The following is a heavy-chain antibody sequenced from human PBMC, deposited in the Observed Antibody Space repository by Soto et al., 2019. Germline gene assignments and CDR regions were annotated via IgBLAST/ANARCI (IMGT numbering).Heavy chain of an antibody. CDR3: ARGPVVPAATRYNWFDP. V-gene: IGHV3-48*03. D-gene: IGHD2-2*01. J-gene: IGHJ5*02. Sequence: HPGGSLRLSCAASGFTFSSYEMNWVRQAPGKGLEWVSYISSSGSTIYYADSVKGRFTISRDNAKNSLYLQMNSLRAEDTAVYYCARGPVVPAATRYNWFDPWGQGTLVTVS. CDR2: ISSSGSTI. CDR1: GFTFSSYE.